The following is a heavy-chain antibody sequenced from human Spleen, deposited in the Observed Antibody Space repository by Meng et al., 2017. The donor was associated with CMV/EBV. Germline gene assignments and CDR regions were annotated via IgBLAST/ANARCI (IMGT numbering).Heavy chain of an antibody. Sequence: GESLKISCAASGFTFSSYWMSWVRQAPGKGLEWVSVIYSGGSTYYADSVKGRFAISRDNSKNTLYLQMNSLRAEDTAVYYCAREDYDSSGNDYWGQGTLVTVSS. J-gene: IGHJ4*02. CDR3: AREDYDSSGNDY. CDR2: IYSGGST. D-gene: IGHD3-22*01. CDR1: GFTFSSYW. V-gene: IGHV3-66*02.